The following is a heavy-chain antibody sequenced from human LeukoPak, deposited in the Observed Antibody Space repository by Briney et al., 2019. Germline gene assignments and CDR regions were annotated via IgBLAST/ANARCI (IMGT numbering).Heavy chain of an antibody. D-gene: IGHD3-22*01. V-gene: IGHV1-69*13. Sequence: ASVKVSCKASGGTLGSYAISWVRQAPGQGLEWMGGIIPIFGTANYAQKFQGRVTITADESTSTAYMELSSLRSEDTAVYYCHYSYGSYYYDSSGSGVWPAYYFDYWGQGTLVTVSS. CDR2: IIPIFGTA. CDR3: HYSYGSYYYDSSGSGVWPAYYFDY. CDR1: GGTLGSYA. J-gene: IGHJ4*02.